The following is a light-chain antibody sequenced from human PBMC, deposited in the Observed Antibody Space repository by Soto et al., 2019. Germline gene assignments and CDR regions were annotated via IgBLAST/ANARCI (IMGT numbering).Light chain of an antibody. J-gene: IGKJ4*01. V-gene: IGKV1-12*01. CDR2: AAS. CDR1: QAIGSA. CDR3: QQANSFPLT. Sequence: DIQMTQSPSSVSASVGDRVTITCRASQAIGSALAWHQQKPGKAPSLLIFAASSLQSGAPSRFSGRGFGTDFTLTISYLQPEDFATYYCQQANSFPLTYGGGTKVEIK.